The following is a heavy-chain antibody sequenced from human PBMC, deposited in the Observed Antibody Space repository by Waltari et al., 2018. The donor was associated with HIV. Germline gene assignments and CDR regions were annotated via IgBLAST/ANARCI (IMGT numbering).Heavy chain of an antibody. J-gene: IGHJ4*02. D-gene: IGHD3-10*01. Sequence: EGQVHESGGGFIQPGGSLRLSCAASGFSFSRHTMNWVRQVPGEGVEGISDIIIGSDVIYYADSGKGRFNSSRDNAASSLYLQMNSLRGEDTAVYYGARDFRDFSGNWGFDSWGQGTLVTVSS. CDR2: IIIGSDVI. V-gene: IGHV3-48*01. CDR1: GFSFSRHT. CDR3: ARDFRDFSGNWGFDS.